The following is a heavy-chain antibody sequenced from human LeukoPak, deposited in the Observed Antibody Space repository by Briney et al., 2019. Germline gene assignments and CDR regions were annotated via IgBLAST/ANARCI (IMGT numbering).Heavy chain of an antibody. CDR1: GYTFTSYY. CDR3: ARDRIVGATTAYYYYGMDV. CDR2: INPSGGST. D-gene: IGHD1-26*01. Sequence: ASVKVSCKASGYTFTSYYMHWVRQAPGQGLEWMGIINPSGGSTSYAQKFQGRVTMTRDTSTSTVYMELSSLRSEDTAVYYCARDRIVGATTAYYYYGMDVWGQGTTVTVSS. V-gene: IGHV1-46*01. J-gene: IGHJ6*02.